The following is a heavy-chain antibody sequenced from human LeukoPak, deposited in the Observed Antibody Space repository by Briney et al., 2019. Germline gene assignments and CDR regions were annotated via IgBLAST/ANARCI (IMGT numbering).Heavy chain of an antibody. D-gene: IGHD6-19*01. V-gene: IGHV3-23*01. CDR1: GFTVSSYA. J-gene: IGHJ4*02. Sequence: GGSLRLSCAAYGFTVSSYAMSWVRQAPGKGLECISGFSGSGGSTYYADSVKGRFTISRDNAKNSLYLQMNSLRAEDTAVYYCARSPTGSGWYYFDYWGQGTLVTVSS. CDR2: FSGSGGST. CDR3: ARSPTGSGWYYFDY.